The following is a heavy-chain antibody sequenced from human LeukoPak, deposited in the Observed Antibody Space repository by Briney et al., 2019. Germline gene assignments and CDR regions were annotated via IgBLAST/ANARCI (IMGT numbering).Heavy chain of an antibody. Sequence: ASVKVSCKASGYTFTGYYMHWVRQAPGQGLEWMGWINPNSGGTNYAQKFQGRVTMTTDTSTSTAYMELRSLRSDDTAVYYCARTEAVAGPDYWGQGTLVTVSS. D-gene: IGHD6-19*01. CDR1: GYTFTGYY. CDR3: ARTEAVAGPDY. CDR2: INPNSGGT. V-gene: IGHV1-2*02. J-gene: IGHJ4*02.